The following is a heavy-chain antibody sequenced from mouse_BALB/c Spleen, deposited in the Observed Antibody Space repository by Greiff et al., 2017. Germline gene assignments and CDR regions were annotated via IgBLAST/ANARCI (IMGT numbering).Heavy chain of an antibody. CDR1: GYAFSSSW. Sequence: QVQLQQSGPELVKPGASVKISCKASGYAFSSSWMNWVKQRPGQGLEWIGRIYPGDGDTNYNGKFKGKATLTADKSSSTAYMQLSSLTSVDSAVYFCAKEGITTVVATPYAMDYWGQGTSVTVSS. CDR3: AKEGITTVVATPYAMDY. CDR2: IYPGDGDT. J-gene: IGHJ4*01. D-gene: IGHD1-1*01. V-gene: IGHV1-82*01.